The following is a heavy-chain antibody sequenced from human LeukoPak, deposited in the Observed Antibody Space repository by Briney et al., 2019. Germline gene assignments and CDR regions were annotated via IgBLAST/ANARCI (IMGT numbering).Heavy chain of an antibody. V-gene: IGHV3-21*01. D-gene: IGHD3-3*01. J-gene: IGHJ4*02. CDR1: GFTFSSNN. CDR3: ARDHDFWSVTDY. Sequence: GGSLILSCAASGFTFSSNNMNWVRQGPGKGLEWVSSISSSSSYIYYADSVKGRFTISRDNAKNSLYLQMNSLRAEDTAVYYCARDHDFWSVTDYWGQGTLVTVSS. CDR2: ISSSSSYI.